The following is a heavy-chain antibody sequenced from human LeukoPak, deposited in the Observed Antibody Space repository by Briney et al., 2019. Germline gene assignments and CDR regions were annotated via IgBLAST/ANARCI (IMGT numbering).Heavy chain of an antibody. J-gene: IGHJ3*02. CDR3: ARDGYCSGGSCYSGYAFDI. CDR1: GGSISSYY. CDR2: IYTSGST. Sequence: SETLSLTCTVSGGSISSYYWSWIRQPAGKGLEWIGRIYTSGSTNYNPSLKSRVTMSVDPSKNQFSLKLSSVTAADTAVYYCARDGYCSGGSCYSGYAFDIWGQGTMVTVSS. D-gene: IGHD2-15*01. V-gene: IGHV4-4*07.